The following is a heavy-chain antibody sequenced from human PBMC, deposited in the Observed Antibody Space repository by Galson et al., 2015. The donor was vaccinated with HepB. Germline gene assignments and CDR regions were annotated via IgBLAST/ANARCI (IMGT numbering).Heavy chain of an antibody. D-gene: IGHD1-1*01. CDR1: GFTFDDYT. V-gene: IGHV3-43*01. CDR2: ISWDGGST. Sequence: SLRLSCAASGFTFDDYTMHWVRQAPGKGLEWVSLISWDGGSTYYADSVKGRFTISRDNSKNSLYLQMNSLRTEDTALYYCAKDPSPTTGTTLSPPDYWGQGTLVTVSS. CDR3: AKDPSPTTGTTLSPPDY. J-gene: IGHJ4*02.